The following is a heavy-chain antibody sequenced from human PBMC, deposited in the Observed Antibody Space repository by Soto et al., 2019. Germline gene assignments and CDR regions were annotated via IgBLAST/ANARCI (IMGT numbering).Heavy chain of an antibody. V-gene: IGHV3-15*07. D-gene: IGHD3-22*01. J-gene: IGHJ4*02. CDR3: TTDQDYYDSSGYYFPFDY. CDR2: IKSKTDGGTT. CDR1: GFTFSNAW. Sequence: PGGSLRLSCAASGFTFSNAWMNWVRQAPGKGLEWVGRIKSKTDGGTTDYAAPVKGRFTISRDDSKNTLYLQMNSLKTEDTAVYYCTTDQDYYDSSGYYFPFDYWGQGTLVTAPQ.